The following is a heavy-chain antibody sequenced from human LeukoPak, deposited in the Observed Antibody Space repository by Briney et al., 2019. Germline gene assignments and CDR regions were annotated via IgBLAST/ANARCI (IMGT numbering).Heavy chain of an antibody. D-gene: IGHD3-22*01. V-gene: IGHV3-74*03. CDR1: GFPFVKSW. Sequence: PGGSLRLSCAASGFPFVKSWMHWVRRAPGKGLVWISRIHNDGSGTTYADSAKGRFTISRDNAKNSLYLQMNSLRAEDTAVYYCARDRAERHYYDSSGYILFDYWGQGTLVTVSS. CDR3: ARDRAERHYYDSSGYILFDY. J-gene: IGHJ4*02. CDR2: IHNDGSGT.